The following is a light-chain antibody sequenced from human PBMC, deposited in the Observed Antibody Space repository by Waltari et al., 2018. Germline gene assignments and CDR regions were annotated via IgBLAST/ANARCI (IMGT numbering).Light chain of an antibody. CDR1: QSVSNY. CDR3: QLRYSWPPKFT. Sequence: EIVLTQSPATLSLSPGERATLSCEASQSVSNYLAWYQQKRGQTPRLPIYDASNRATGIPARFSGSGSGTDFTLTISGLEPEDSAVYYCQLRYSWPPKFTFGPGTKVEIK. V-gene: IGKV3-11*01. CDR2: DAS. J-gene: IGKJ3*01.